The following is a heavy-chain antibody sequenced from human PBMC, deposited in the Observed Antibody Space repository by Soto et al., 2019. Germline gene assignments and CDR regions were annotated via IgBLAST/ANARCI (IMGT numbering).Heavy chain of an antibody. CDR2: MWPSGGT. Sequence: SETLSLTCAVSGVSIGSPNWWTWVRQAPGKGLEWIGEMWPSGGTTYNPSLRNRVTISVDNSKNHLSLTLTSVTAADTAIYYCARCLHCSNGGRFDPWGQGALVTLSS. D-gene: IGHD2-8*01. J-gene: IGHJ5*02. CDR3: ARCLHCSNGGRFDP. V-gene: IGHV4-4*02. CDR1: GVSIGSPNW.